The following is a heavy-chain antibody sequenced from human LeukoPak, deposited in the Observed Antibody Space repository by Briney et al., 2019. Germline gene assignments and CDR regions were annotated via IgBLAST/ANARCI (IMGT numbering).Heavy chain of an antibody. J-gene: IGHJ4*02. Sequence: SETLSLTCTVSGFSISSGYYWAWIRQPPGKGLEWIGSVYHTGGTYYNPSLKSRVTISVDTSRNQFSLRLSSVTAADTAVYYCGSCITIFGVVIGWGQGTLVTVSS. CDR3: GSCITIFGVVIG. D-gene: IGHD3-3*01. CDR2: VYHTGGT. V-gene: IGHV4-38-2*02. CDR1: GFSISSGYY.